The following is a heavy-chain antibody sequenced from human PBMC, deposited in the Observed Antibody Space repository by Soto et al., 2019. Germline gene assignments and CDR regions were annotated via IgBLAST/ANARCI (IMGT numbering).Heavy chain of an antibody. CDR3: AKVLNDYGDVTFDY. CDR1: GFTFDDYA. J-gene: IGHJ4*02. D-gene: IGHD4-17*01. Sequence: EVQLVESGGGLVQPGRSPRLSCAASGFTFDDYAMHWVRQAPGKGLEWVSGISWNSGSIGYADSVKGRFTISRDNAKNSLYLQMNSLRAEDTALYYCAKVLNDYGDVTFDYWGQGTLVTVSS. CDR2: ISWNSGSI. V-gene: IGHV3-9*01.